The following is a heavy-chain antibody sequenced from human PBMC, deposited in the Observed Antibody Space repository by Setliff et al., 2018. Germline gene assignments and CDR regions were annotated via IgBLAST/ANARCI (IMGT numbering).Heavy chain of an antibody. Sequence: KPSETLSLTCTVSGGSISSSNDCWGWIRQPPGKGLEWIGSIYYSGSAYYSPSLKSRVTISVDTSNNQFSLKLNSVTAADTAVYFCARAGDGGYPSDSWGQGILVTVS. J-gene: IGHJ4*02. CDR1: GGSISSSNDC. D-gene: IGHD2-15*01. V-gene: IGHV4-39*07. CDR2: IYYSGSA. CDR3: ARAGDGGYPSDS.